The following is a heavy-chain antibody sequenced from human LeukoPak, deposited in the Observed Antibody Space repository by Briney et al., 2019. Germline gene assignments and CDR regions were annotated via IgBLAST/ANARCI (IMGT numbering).Heavy chain of an antibody. J-gene: IGHJ6*03. CDR3: ARVVGATRNYYYYYMDV. CDR1: GGSISSYY. D-gene: IGHD1-26*01. V-gene: IGHV4-4*07. Sequence: SETLSLTCTVSGGSISSYYWSWIRRPAGKGLEWIGRIYTSGSTNYNPSLKSRVTMSVDTSKNQFSLKLSSVTAADTAVYYCARVVGATRNYYYYYMDVWGKGTTVTVSS. CDR2: IYTSGST.